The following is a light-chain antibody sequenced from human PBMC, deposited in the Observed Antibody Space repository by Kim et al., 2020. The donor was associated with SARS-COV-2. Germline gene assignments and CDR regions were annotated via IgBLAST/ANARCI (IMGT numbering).Light chain of an antibody. V-gene: IGKV1-9*01. CDR1: QGITTY. CDR2: YAS. J-gene: IGKJ4*01. CDR3: LQLDTYGPLT. Sequence: IQLTQSPSSLSASVGDRVTIACRASQGITTYLAWYQQKPGKAPELLIYYASTLQSGVPSRFSGSGSGTDFTLTISSLQPEDVAAFYYLQLDTYGPLTFGRGTKVDIK.